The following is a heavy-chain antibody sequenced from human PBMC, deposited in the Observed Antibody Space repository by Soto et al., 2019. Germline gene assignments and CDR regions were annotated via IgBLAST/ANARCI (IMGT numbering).Heavy chain of an antibody. CDR3: ARVTDYYESSGYFDY. CDR1: GFTFSRYW. CDR2: IKQDGSEK. V-gene: IGHV3-7*01. D-gene: IGHD3-22*01. J-gene: IGHJ4*02. Sequence: EVQLVESGGGLVQPGGSLRLSCAASGFTFSRYWMSWVRQSPGKGLEWVANIKQDGSEKYYVDSVKGRFTISRDNAKNSLNLQMNSLRAEDTAVYYCARVTDYYESSGYFDYWGQGTLVTVSS.